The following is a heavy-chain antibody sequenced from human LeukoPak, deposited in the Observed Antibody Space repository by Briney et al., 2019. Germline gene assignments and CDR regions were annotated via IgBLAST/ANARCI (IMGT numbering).Heavy chain of an antibody. D-gene: IGHD3-10*01. J-gene: IGHJ4*02. V-gene: IGHV4-59*01. CDR1: GDSISSYY. CDR2: IYYSGST. Sequence: PSETLSLTCTVSGDSISSYYWSWIRQPPGKGLEWIGYIYYSGSTNYNPSLKSRVTISVDTSKNQFSLKLSSVTAADAAVYYCVRARDIAVNWFGDLLSSETYFDYWGQGTLVTVSS. CDR3: VRARDIAVNWFGDLLSSETYFDY.